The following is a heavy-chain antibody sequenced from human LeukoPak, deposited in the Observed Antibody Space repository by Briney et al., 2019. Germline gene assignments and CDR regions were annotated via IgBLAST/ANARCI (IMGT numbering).Heavy chain of an antibody. D-gene: IGHD6-13*01. CDR2: ISAYHGNT. J-gene: IGHJ4*02. Sequence: GASVKVSCKASGYTFTSYGISWVRRAPGQGLEWMGWISAYHGNTNYAQKLKGRVTMTTDTSTSTAYMELRSLRSDDTAVYYCARDWYVGEFDYWGQGTLVTVSS. CDR3: ARDWYVGEFDY. CDR1: GYTFTSYG. V-gene: IGHV1-18*01.